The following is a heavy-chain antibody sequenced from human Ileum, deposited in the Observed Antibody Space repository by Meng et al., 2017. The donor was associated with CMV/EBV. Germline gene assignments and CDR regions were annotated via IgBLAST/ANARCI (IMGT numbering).Heavy chain of an antibody. CDR3: ARGRYPRYSSSWYYWFDP. D-gene: IGHD6-13*01. CDR1: GGSISGYY. Sequence: SETLSLTCAVSGGSISGYYWSWIRQPPGKGLGWIGEINPSGQTNYNPSLKSRVTISVDPSKNQFSLKLSSLTAADTAVYSCARGRYPRYSSSWYYWFDPWGQGTLVTVSS. V-gene: IGHV4-34*01. J-gene: IGHJ5*02. CDR2: INPSGQT.